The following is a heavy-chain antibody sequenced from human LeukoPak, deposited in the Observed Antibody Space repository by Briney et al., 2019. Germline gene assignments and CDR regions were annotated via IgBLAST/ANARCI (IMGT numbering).Heavy chain of an antibody. Sequence: GGSLRLSCTASGVTLSSYAMSWVRQAPGKGLEWVSAISGSGGSTYYADSVKGRFTISRDNSKNTLYLQMNSLRAEDTAVYYCSKVGGYCSGGSCYDYWGQGTLVTVSS. CDR2: ISGSGGST. CDR1: GVTLSSYA. J-gene: IGHJ4*02. D-gene: IGHD2-15*01. CDR3: SKVGGYCSGGSCYDY. V-gene: IGHV3-23*01.